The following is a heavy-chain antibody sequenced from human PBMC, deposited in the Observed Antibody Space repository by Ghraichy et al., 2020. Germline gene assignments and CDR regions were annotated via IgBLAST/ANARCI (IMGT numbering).Heavy chain of an antibody. J-gene: IGHJ6*02. V-gene: IGHV3-21*01. CDR3: ARDRIVVFTAYYYGMDV. Sequence: GGSLRLSCAASGFTFSSYSMNWVRQAPGKGLEWVSSISSSSSYIYYADSVKGRFTISRDNAKNSLYLQMNSLRAEDTAVYYCARDRIVVFTAYYYGMDVWGQGTTVTVSS. D-gene: IGHD3-22*01. CDR2: ISSSSSYI. CDR1: GFTFSSYS.